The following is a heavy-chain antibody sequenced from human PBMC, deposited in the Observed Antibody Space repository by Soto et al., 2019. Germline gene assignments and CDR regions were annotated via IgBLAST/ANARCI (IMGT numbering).Heavy chain of an antibody. Sequence: SETLSLTCTVSGGSISSSSYYWGWIRQTPGKGLERIGSIYYSGSTYYNPSLKSRVTISVDTSKNQFSLKLSSVTAADTAVSYCARQWLGGDYWGQGTLVTVS. V-gene: IGHV4-39*01. CDR1: GGSISSSSYY. CDR2: IYYSGST. J-gene: IGHJ4*02. CDR3: ARQWLGGDY. D-gene: IGHD6-19*01.